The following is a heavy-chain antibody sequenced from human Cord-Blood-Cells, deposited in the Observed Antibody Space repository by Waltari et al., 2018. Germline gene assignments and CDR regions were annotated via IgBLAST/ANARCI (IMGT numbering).Heavy chain of an antibody. J-gene: IGHJ3*02. CDR2: IKQDGSEK. V-gene: IGHV3-7*01. CDR3: ARDRGELLRFDAFDI. Sequence: EVQLVESGGGLVQPGGSLRLSCAASGFTFSSYWMSWVRQAPGKGLEWVANIKQDGSEKYYVDSVKGRFTISRDNAKNSLYLQMNSLRAKDTAVYYCARDRGELLRFDAFDIWGQGTMVTVSS. CDR1: GFTFSSYW. D-gene: IGHD1-26*01.